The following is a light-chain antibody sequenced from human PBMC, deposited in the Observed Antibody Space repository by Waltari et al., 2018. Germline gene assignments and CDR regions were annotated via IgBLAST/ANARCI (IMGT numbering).Light chain of an antibody. CDR1: LLAKKY. V-gene: IGLV3-27*01. CDR2: KGS. Sequence: SYELTQPSSVSVSAGQTARITCSGDLLAKKYARWFQQRPGQAPVLVSYKGSERPSGIPGRFSGSSSGTTVTLTISGAQVEDEADYYCYSATDNNLGIFGGGTKLTVL. CDR3: YSATDNNLGI. J-gene: IGLJ2*01.